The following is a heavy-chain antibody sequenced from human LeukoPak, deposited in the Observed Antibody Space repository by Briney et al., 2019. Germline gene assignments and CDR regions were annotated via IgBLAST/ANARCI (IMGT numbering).Heavy chain of an antibody. V-gene: IGHV3-30*01. D-gene: IGHD3-10*01. Sequence: GGSLRLSCAASVYTLSSYALHGVRQAPGKGRECGGVISYNGTNKYHADSVKGRFTISRDNSKNTLYLQINSMRAEDTAVYYSARDSTYYYYSGSSGPQAFDYWGQGTLVTVSS. J-gene: IGHJ4*02. CDR3: ARDSTYYYYSGSSGPQAFDY. CDR1: VYTLSSYA. CDR2: ISYNGTNK.